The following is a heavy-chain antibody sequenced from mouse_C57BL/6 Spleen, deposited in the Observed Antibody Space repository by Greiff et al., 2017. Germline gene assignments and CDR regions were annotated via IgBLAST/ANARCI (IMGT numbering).Heavy chain of an antibody. Sequence: VQLQQSGPGLVQPSQSLSITCTVSGFSLTSYGVHWVRQSPGKGLEWLGVIWSGGSTDYNAAFISRLSISKDNSKSQVFFKMNSLQADDTAIYYCARESLNWWYCDVWGTGTTVTVSS. CDR1: GFSLTSYG. D-gene: IGHD4-1*02. J-gene: IGHJ1*03. CDR3: ARESLNWWYCDV. V-gene: IGHV2-2*01. CDR2: IWSGGST.